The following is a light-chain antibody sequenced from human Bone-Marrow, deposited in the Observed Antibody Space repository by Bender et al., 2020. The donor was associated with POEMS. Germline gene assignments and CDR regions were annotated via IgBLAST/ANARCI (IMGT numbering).Light chain of an antibody. CDR2: DDS. Sequence: SDELTQPPSVPVSPGQTARITCSGDALPKKYAYWYQQKSGQAPVLVLSDDSDRPSGIPERFSGSNSGNTATLTITGTQPMDEADYYCQAWDTGTLWVFGGGTKLTVL. V-gene: IGLV3-1*01. J-gene: IGLJ3*02. CDR3: QAWDTGTLWV. CDR1: ALPKKY.